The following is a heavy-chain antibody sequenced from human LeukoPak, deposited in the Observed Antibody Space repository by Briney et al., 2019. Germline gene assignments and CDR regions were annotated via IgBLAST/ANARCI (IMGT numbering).Heavy chain of an antibody. D-gene: IGHD3-3*02. V-gene: IGHV3-20*04. CDR3: ARDRLGPSFSVSHFDL. J-gene: IGHJ4*02. CDR1: GFTFVVYG. CDR2: INYNGTIT. Sequence: GRSLSLSCATSGFTFVVYGLSWVRRAPGDGLEWLCAINYNGTITDYADSVKGRFTISRDNAKNSLYLRMDSLRAEDTALYYCARDRLGPSFSVSHFDLWGQGTLVTVSS.